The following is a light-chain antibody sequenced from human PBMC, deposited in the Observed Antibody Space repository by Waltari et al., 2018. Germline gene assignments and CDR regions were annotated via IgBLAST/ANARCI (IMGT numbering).Light chain of an antibody. CDR1: QSASSY. Sequence: EIVLTQSPATLSLSPGERATLSCRASQSASSYLAWYQQKPGQAPRLLIYDASNRATGIPARFSGSGSGTDLTLTISSLEPEDFAVYYCQLRSNWPPRYTFGQGTKLEIK. CDR2: DAS. V-gene: IGKV3-11*01. J-gene: IGKJ2*01. CDR3: QLRSNWPPRYT.